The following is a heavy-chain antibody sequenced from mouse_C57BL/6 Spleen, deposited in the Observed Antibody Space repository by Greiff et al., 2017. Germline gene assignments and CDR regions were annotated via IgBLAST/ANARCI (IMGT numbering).Heavy chain of an antibody. CDR1: GFTFSNYW. D-gene: IGHD3-1*01. CDR2: IRLKSDNYAT. V-gene: IGHV6-3*01. Sequence: EVQLVESGGGLVQPGGSLKLSCVASGFTFSNYWMNWVRQSPEKGLEWVAQIRLKSDNYATHYAESVKGRFTISSDDSKSSVYLQMNNLRAEDTGIYYCTGGYEAWFAYWGQGTLVTVSA. CDR3: TGGYEAWFAY. J-gene: IGHJ3*01.